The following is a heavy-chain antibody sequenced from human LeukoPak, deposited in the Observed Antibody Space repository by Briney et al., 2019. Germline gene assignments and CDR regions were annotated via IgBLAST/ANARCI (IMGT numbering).Heavy chain of an antibody. D-gene: IGHD2-21*02. CDR2: IYPGDANT. V-gene: IGHV5-51*01. CDR1: GYSSSNYW. J-gene: IGHJ4*02. Sequence: GESLKISCKGSGYSSSNYWIGWVRQMHGESLEWMGIIYPGDANTRYSPSFQGQVTISADTSISTAYLQWSSLKASDPAIYYWARQPLVRDCGGDCEFDYWGQGTLVSVSS. CDR3: ARQPLVRDCGGDCEFDY.